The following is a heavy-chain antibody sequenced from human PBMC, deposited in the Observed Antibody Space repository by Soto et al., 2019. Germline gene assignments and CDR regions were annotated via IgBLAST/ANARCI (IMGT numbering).Heavy chain of an antibody. D-gene: IGHD3-3*01. CDR1: GRTFRSYA. Sequence: HPGGSLRLSCVVSGRTFRSYAMSWVRQAPGKGLEWVSGISGGGAGTYYADSVKGRFTISRDPSTTTLFLDMYSLGAEDTAIYYCAKGRKPDHDDGLCALDSWGQGVLVTVSS. J-gene: IGHJ4*02. V-gene: IGHV3-23*01. CDR2: ISGGGAGT. CDR3: AKGRKPDHDDGLCALDS.